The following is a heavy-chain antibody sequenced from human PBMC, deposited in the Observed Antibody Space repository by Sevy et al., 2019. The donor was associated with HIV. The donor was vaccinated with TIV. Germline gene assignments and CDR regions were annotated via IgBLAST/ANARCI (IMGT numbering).Heavy chain of an antibody. J-gene: IGHJ4*02. V-gene: IGHV4-39*01. CDR2: IYYSGSA. CDR1: GGSISSSSYY. CDR3: ARPAQTYYYDTNLFDY. Sequence: SETLSLTCTVSGGSISSSSYYWGWIRQRPGKGLEWSVSIYYSGSAYYNPSLKSRVTISVDTSKNQFSLKLSSVTAADTAVYYCARPAQTYYYDTNLFDYWGQGTLVTVSS. D-gene: IGHD3-22*01.